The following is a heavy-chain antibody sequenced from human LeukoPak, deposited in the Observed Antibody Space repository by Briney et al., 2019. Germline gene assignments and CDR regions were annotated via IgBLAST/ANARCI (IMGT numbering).Heavy chain of an antibody. CDR2: MNPSNGDT. CDR1: GYTFTSYD. D-gene: IGHD3-16*02. J-gene: IGHJ4*01. Sequence: GASVKVSCKASGYTFTSYDINWVRQATGQGLEWMGWMNPSNGDTGYAQKFQGRVTMTRNTSISTAYMELSSLRSEDTAVYYCARGPGYDHVWGTYRREMDYWGRGTLVTVSS. CDR3: ARGPGYDHVWGTYRREMDY. V-gene: IGHV1-8*01.